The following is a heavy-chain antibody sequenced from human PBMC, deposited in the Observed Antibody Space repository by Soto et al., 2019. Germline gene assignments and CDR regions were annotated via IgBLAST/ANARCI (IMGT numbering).Heavy chain of an antibody. CDR3: ARDEYRGSSWFNYYYYGMDV. V-gene: IGHV4-34*01. J-gene: IGHJ6*02. Sequence: SETLSLTCAVYGGSFSGYYWSWIRQPPGKGLEWIGEINHSGSTNYNPSLKSRVTISVDTSKNQFSLKLSSVTAADTAVYYCARDEYRGSSWFNYYYYGMDVWGQGTTVTVSS. CDR2: INHSGST. CDR1: GGSFSGYY. D-gene: IGHD6-13*01.